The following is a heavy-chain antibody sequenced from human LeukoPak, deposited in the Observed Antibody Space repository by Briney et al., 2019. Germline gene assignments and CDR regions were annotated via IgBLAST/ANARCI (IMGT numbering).Heavy chain of an antibody. CDR3: AREYCSSTSCYIQSDY. CDR1: GFTFSSYS. V-gene: IGHV3-21*01. CDR2: ISSSSSYI. D-gene: IGHD2-2*02. Sequence: GGSLRLSCAASGFTFSSYSMNWVRQAPGKGLEWVSSISSSSSYIYYADSVKGRFTISRNNAKNSLYLQMNSLRAEDTAVYYCAREYCSSTSCYIQSDYWGQGTLVTVSS. J-gene: IGHJ4*02.